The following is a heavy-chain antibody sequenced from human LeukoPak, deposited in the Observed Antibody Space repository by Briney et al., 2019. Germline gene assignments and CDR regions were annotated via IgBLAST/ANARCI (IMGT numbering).Heavy chain of an antibody. CDR1: GFTFSNYA. J-gene: IGHJ4*02. Sequence: TGGSLRLSCVVSGFTFSNYAMSWVRQAPSKGLEWVSGIYSGGSTYYADSVKGRFTISRDNSKNTLHLQMNSLRAEDTAVYYCATGAYCSAGSCYPLFNYWGQGTLVTVSS. CDR3: ATGAYCSAGSCYPLFNY. V-gene: IGHV3-66*01. D-gene: IGHD2-15*01. CDR2: IYSGGST.